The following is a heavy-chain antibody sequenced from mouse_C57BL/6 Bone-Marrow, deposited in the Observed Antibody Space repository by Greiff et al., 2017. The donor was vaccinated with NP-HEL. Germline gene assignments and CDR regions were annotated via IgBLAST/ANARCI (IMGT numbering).Heavy chain of an antibody. J-gene: IGHJ3*01. CDR1: GYTFTSYW. Sequence: QVQLQQPGTELVQPGASVKLSCKASGYTFTSYWMHWVKQRPGQGLEWIGNINPSNGGTNYNEKFKSKATLTVDKSSSTAYMQLSSLTSEDSAVYYCARSGIYYYGSSYGAYWGQGTLVTVSA. CDR2: INPSNGGT. CDR3: ARSGIYYYGSSYGAY. V-gene: IGHV1-53*01. D-gene: IGHD1-1*01.